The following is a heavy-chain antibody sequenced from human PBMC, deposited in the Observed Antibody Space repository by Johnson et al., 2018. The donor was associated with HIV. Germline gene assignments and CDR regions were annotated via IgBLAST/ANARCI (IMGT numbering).Heavy chain of an antibody. V-gene: IGHV3-30*02. D-gene: IGHD5-24*01. CDR3: AKERGKRWLHPRDAFDI. J-gene: IGHJ3*02. CDR1: GFTFNAYG. CDR2: IRYDVSNK. Sequence: QVQLVESGGGVVQPGGSLRLSCAASGFTFNAYGMDWVRQAPGKGLAWVAFIRYDVSNKYYADSVKGRFTISRDNSKNTLYLRMNSLRVEDTAVYYCAKERGKRWLHPRDAFDIWGQGTMVTVSS.